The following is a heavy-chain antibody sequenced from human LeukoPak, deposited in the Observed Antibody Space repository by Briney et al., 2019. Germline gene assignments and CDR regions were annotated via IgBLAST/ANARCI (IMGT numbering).Heavy chain of an antibody. CDR3: ARWVGAMRGFDY. CDR1: GFTFSSYG. CDR2: ISYDGSNK. V-gene: IGHV3-30*03. D-gene: IGHD1-26*01. Sequence: GGSLRLSCAASGFTFSSYGMHWVRQAPGKGLEWVAVISYDGSNKYYADSVKGRFTISVDTSKNQFSLKLSSVTSADTAVYYCARWVGAMRGFDYWGQGTLVTVSS. J-gene: IGHJ4*02.